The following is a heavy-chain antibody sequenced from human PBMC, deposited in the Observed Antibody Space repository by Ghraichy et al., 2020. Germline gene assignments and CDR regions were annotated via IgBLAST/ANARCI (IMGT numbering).Heavy chain of an antibody. J-gene: IGHJ4*02. CDR2: IWYDGNKK. CDR3: KDRRDGYNTPGDY. V-gene: IGHV3-33*06. Sequence: GESLNISCAASGFTFSSFGMHWVRQAPGKGLEEVAVIWYDGNKKYYADSVKGRFTISRDNSKNTLYLQMNSLRVEDTAVYCAKDRRDGYNTPGDYWGQGTLVTVSS. CDR1: GFTFSSFG. D-gene: IGHD5-24*01.